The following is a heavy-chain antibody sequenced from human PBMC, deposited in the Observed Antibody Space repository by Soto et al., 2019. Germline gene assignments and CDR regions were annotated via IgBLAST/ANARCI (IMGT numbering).Heavy chain of an antibody. V-gene: IGHV4-59*08. Sequence: SETLSLTCTVSGGSISSYYWSWIRQPPGKGLEWIGYIYYSGSTNYNPSLKSRVTISVDTSKNQFSLKLSSVTAADTAVYYCARHPSTGTIVRVGFDYWGQGTLVTVSS. D-gene: IGHD3-10*01. CDR2: IYYSGST. J-gene: IGHJ4*02. CDR3: ARHPSTGTIVRVGFDY. CDR1: GGSISSYY.